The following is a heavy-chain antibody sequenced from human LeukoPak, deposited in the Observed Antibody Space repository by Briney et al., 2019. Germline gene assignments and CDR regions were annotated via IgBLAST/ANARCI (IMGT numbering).Heavy chain of an antibody. CDR1: GYTFTNYG. V-gene: IGHV1-18*01. CDR2: ISVYNGNT. D-gene: IGHD5-12*01. CDR3: ARDGYSGYDRFDY. Sequence: ASVKVSCKASGYTFTNYGISWVRQAPGQGLEWMGWISVYNGNTNYAQKLQGRVTMTTDTSTSTAYTELRSLRSDDTAVYYCARDGYSGYDRFDYWGQGNLVTVSS. J-gene: IGHJ4*02.